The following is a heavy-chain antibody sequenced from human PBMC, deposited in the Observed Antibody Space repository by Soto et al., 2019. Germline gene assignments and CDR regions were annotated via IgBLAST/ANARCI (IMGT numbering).Heavy chain of an antibody. CDR3: ARQMVAATDWFDP. Sequence: SETLSLTCTVSGGSISSSSYYWGWIRQPPGKGLEWIGSIYYSGSTYYNPSLKSRVTISVDTSKNQFSLKLSSVTAADTAVYYCARQMVAATDWFDPWGQGTLVTVSS. CDR2: IYYSGST. J-gene: IGHJ5*02. D-gene: IGHD2-15*01. CDR1: GGSISSSSYY. V-gene: IGHV4-39*01.